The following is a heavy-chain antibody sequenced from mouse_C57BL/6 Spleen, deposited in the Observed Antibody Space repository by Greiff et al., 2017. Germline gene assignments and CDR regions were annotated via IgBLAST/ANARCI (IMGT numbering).Heavy chain of an antibody. J-gene: IGHJ3*01. Sequence: QVQLQQPGAELVKPGASVKLSCKASGYTFTSYWMPWVKQRPGQGLEWIGMIHPNSGSTNYNEKFKSKATLTVDKSSSTAYMQLSSLTSEDSAVYYCAREGIYYGSSAWFAYWGQGTLVTVSA. V-gene: IGHV1-64*01. CDR3: AREGIYYGSSAWFAY. CDR1: GYTFTSYW. D-gene: IGHD1-1*01. CDR2: IHPNSGST.